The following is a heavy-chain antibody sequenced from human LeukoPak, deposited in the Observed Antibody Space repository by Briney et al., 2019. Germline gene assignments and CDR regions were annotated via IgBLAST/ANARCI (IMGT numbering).Heavy chain of an antibody. V-gene: IGHV4-34*01. J-gene: IGHJ4*02. CDR3: ARTLIAVAGTNKFDY. CDR1: GGSFSGYY. CDR2: INHSGST. Sequence: SETLSLTCAVYGGSFSGYYWSWIRQPPGKGLEWIGEINHSGSTNYNPSLKSRVTISVDTSKNQFSLELSSVTAADTAVYYCARTLIAVAGTNKFDYWGQGTLVTVSS. D-gene: IGHD6-19*01.